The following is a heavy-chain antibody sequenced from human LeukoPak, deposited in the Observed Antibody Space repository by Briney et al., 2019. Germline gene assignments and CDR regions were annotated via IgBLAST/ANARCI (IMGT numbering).Heavy chain of an antibody. V-gene: IGHV3-23*01. CDR2: IRPSGDNT. J-gene: IGHJ6*03. CDR3: ARDYLGSTVYYYYMDV. Sequence: GGSLRLSCAASGFTFSSYDMTWVRQAPGRGLEWVSSIRPSGDNTYYGDSVKGRFTISRDNSKNTLYLQMNSLRAEGTAVYYCARDYLGSTVYYYYMDVWGKGTTVTVSS. D-gene: IGHD1-26*01. CDR1: GFTFSSYD.